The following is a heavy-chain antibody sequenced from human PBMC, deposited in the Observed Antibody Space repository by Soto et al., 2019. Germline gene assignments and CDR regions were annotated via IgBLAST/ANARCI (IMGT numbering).Heavy chain of an antibody. Sequence: EVQVVESGGGLVKAGESLRLSCVVSGFPFTSAWLHWVRQAPGKGLEWVARIKSKTSGETRDYAAPVKGRFTISRDDSKNTAWLQMNSLKSEDSAVYYCAADYSGGTYPIDYWGQGRLVTVSS. V-gene: IGHV3-15*07. CDR2: IKSKTSGETR. D-gene: IGHD1-26*01. J-gene: IGHJ4*02. CDR1: GFPFTSAW. CDR3: AADYSGGTYPIDY.